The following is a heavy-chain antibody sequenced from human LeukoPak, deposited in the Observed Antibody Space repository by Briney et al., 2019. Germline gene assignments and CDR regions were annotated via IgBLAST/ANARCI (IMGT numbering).Heavy chain of an antibody. D-gene: IGHD2-8*02. V-gene: IGHV3-23*01. Sequence: GGSLRLSCAASRFTFSTYAMSWVRQAPGKGLEWVSAISGSGGSTYYADSVKGRFTISRDNSKNTLYLQMNSLRAEDTAVYYCAKIETATGSVDWGQGTLVTVSS. CDR1: RFTFSTYA. J-gene: IGHJ4*02. CDR3: AKIETATGSVD. CDR2: ISGSGGST.